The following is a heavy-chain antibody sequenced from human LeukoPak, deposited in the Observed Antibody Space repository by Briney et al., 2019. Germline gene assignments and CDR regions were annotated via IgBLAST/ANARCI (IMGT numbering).Heavy chain of an antibody. CDR3: ARRDCGGPTCGWFDP. V-gene: IGHV1-46*01. Sequence: ASVKVSCKSSGYTFTSYYMYWVRQAPGQGLEWMGIINPSGGSANYAQKFQGRVTLTRDTSTSTVYMELSSLRSEDTAVYYCARRDCGGPTCGWFDPWGQGTLVTVSS. J-gene: IGHJ5*02. CDR2: INPSGGSA. CDR1: GYTFTSYY. D-gene: IGHD2-21*01.